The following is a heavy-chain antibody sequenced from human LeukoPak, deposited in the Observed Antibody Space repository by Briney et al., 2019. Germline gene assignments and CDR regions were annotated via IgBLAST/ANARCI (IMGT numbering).Heavy chain of an antibody. CDR2: IYYSGST. D-gene: IGHD6-13*01. V-gene: IGHV4-31*03. Sequence: PSETLSLTCTVSGGSISSGGYYWSWIRQHPGKGLEWIGNIYYSGSTYYNPSLKSRVTISVDTSKNQFSLKLSSVTAADTAVYYCARGYSSSSWSKYTYYYYGMDVWGQGTTVTVSS. CDR3: ARGYSSSSWSKYTYYYYGMDV. J-gene: IGHJ6*02. CDR1: GGSISSGGYY.